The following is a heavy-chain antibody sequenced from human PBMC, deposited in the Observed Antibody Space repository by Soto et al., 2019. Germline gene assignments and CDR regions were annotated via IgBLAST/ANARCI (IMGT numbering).Heavy chain of an antibody. J-gene: IGHJ4*02. D-gene: IGHD3-22*01. V-gene: IGHV4-34*01. CDR1: GGYFSDYY. Sequence: QVQIQQWGAGLLKPAETLSLTCAVYGGYFSDYYWSWIRQPPGKGLEWIGEINHSVITNYSPSLKGRVTMSVDTSKNQFSLKLTSVTAADTALYYCARFPFDSNDWTNPRYFDIWGQGTLVTVSS. CDR2: INHSVIT. CDR3: ARFPFDSNDWTNPRYFDI.